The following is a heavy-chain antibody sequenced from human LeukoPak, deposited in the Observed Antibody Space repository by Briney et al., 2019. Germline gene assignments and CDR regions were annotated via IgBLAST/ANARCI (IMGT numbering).Heavy chain of an antibody. V-gene: IGHV1-3*01. J-gene: IGHJ4*02. CDR2: INVGNGYT. CDR1: GYTFTNYT. D-gene: IGHD3-22*01. Sequence: ASVKVSCKASGYTFTNYTMHWVRQAPGQRLEWMGWINVGNGYTKYSQKFQGRVTITRDTSASTAYMELSSLTSEDTAVYYCARHDSSGSSFDYWGQGTLVTVSS. CDR3: ARHDSSGSSFDY.